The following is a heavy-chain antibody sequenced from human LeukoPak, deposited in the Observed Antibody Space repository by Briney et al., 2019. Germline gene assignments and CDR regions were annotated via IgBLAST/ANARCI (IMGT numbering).Heavy chain of an antibody. D-gene: IGHD1-1*01. Sequence: GRSLRLSCAASGFTFSSYGMHWVRQAPGKGLEWVAVISYDGSNEAYADSVKGRFTISRDSSKNTLYLQMISLRAEDTAVYYCATTIWTGQFPDYFDDWGQGTLVTVSS. J-gene: IGHJ4*02. CDR3: ATTIWTGQFPDYFDD. V-gene: IGHV3-30*03. CDR2: ISYDGSNE. CDR1: GFTFSSYG.